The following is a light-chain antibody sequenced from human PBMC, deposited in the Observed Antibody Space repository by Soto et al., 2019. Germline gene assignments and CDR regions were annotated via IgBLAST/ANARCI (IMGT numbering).Light chain of an antibody. J-gene: IGKJ1*01. V-gene: IGKV4-1*01. CDR1: QSVLYSSNNKNY. CDR3: QLYYSTPQGT. Sequence: DIVMTQSPDSLAVSLGERATINCKSSQSVLYSSNNKNYLAWYQQKPGQPPKLLIYWASTRESGVPERFSGSGSGTDFSLTISSLQGEDVAVYYGQLYYSTPQGTCGQGTKVEIK. CDR2: WAS.